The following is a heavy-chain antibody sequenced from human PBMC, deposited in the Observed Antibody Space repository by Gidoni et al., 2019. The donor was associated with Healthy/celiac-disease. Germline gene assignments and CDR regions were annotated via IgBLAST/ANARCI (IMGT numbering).Heavy chain of an antibody. V-gene: IGHV3-21*01. CDR2: ITSSGSAM. Sequence: DVQLVESGGGPFKPGGSLRLSCAASGFTFSNYNMNWVRQAPGKGLEWVSSITSSGSAMYYADSVKGRFTISRDNAKKSLYLQMHSLRADDSALYYCATACSSGSWGQGTLVTVSS. J-gene: IGHJ5*02. CDR3: ATACSSGS. CDR1: GFTFSNYN. D-gene: IGHD6-19*01.